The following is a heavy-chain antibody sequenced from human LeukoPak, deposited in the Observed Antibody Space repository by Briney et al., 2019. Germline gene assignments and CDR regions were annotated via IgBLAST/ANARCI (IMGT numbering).Heavy chain of an antibody. Sequence: PGGSLRLSCAASGLTFSSHWMHWVRQAPGKGLVWVSRITNDGSSTTYADSVKGRFTISRDNAKNTLYLQMNSLRAEDTAVYYCARGTIYGLDAFDIWGQGTMVTVSS. J-gene: IGHJ3*02. CDR2: ITNDGSST. CDR3: ARGTIYGLDAFDI. D-gene: IGHD3-3*01. CDR1: GLTFSSHW. V-gene: IGHV3-74*01.